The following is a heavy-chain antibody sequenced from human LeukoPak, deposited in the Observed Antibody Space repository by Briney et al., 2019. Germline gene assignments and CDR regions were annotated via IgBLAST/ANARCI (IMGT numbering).Heavy chain of an antibody. D-gene: IGHD2-2*02. J-gene: IGHJ6*02. CDR1: GGSISSYY. V-gene: IGHV4-4*07. Sequence: SETLSLTCTVSGGSISSYYWSWIRQPAGKGLEWIGRIYTGGSTNYNPSLKSRVTMSVDTSKNQFSLKLSSVTAADTAVYYCARDLHPVPAAIPYYGMDVWGQGTTVTVSS. CDR2: IYTGGST. CDR3: ARDLHPVPAAIPYYGMDV.